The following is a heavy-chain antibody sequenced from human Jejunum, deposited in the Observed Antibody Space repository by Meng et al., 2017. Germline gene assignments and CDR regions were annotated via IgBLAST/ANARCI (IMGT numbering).Heavy chain of an antibody. CDR3: AADLPGGYSDCIDF. J-gene: IGHJ4*02. Sequence: VQLVASGGGLLQPGGSLSLSCAASGLTVSSNYMGWVRQAPGKGLEWVSIIYPGDRMFYADSVKGRFTISRDNSKNTLFLQMNSLRAEDTAVYYCAADLPGGYSDCIDFWGQGTLVTVSS. CDR2: IYPGDRM. D-gene: IGHD2-15*01. CDR1: GLTVSSNY. V-gene: IGHV3-66*02.